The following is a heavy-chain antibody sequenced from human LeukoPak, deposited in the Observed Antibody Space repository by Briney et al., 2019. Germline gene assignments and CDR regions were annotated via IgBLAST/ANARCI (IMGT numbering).Heavy chain of an antibody. V-gene: IGHV4-4*07. CDR2: IYTSGST. J-gene: IGHJ4*02. CDR1: SGSISNYY. CDR3: ARDGYSAHDGL. D-gene: IGHD5-12*01. Sequence: PSETLSLTCTVSSGSISNYYWSWIRQPAGKGLEWIGRIYTSGSTTYNPSLKSRLTISIDTSKNQFSLKLSSVTAADTAVYYCARDGYSAHDGLWGQGTLVTVSS.